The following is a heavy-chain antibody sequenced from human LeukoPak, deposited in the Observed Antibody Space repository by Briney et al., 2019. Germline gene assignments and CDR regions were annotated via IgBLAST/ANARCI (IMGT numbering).Heavy chain of an antibody. D-gene: IGHD6-6*01. CDR1: GGSISSSNW. CDR3: ARVFGGSSSYFDY. V-gene: IGHV4-4*02. CDR2: IYHSGST. Sequence: SGTLSLTCAVSGGSISSSNWWSWVRQPPGKGLEWIGEIYHSGSTNYNPSLKSRVTISVDTSRNQFSLKLSSVTAADTAVYYCARVFGGSSSYFDYWGQGTLVTVSS. J-gene: IGHJ4*02.